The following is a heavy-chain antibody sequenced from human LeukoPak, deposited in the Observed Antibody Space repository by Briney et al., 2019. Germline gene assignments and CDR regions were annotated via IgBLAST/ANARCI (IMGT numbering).Heavy chain of an antibody. V-gene: IGHV1-46*01. CDR2: ISPSGGST. D-gene: IGHD3-9*01. J-gene: IGHJ6*03. CDR3: ARGLRYFDHMDV. Sequence: ASVKVSCKASGYTFTTYYIHWVRQAPGQGLEWMGIISPSGGSTSYAQEFQGRVTMTRDMSTSTLYMELSSLRSEDTAVYYCARGLRYFDHMDVWGKGTTVTVSS. CDR1: GYTFTTYY.